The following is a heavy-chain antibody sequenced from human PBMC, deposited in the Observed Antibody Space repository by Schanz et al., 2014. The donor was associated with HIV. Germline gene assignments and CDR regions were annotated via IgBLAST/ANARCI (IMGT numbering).Heavy chain of an antibody. V-gene: IGHV3-30*03. CDR1: GFTFSNYG. J-gene: IGHJ4*02. Sequence: QVQLVESGGGVVQPGRSLRLSCAASGFTFSNYGMSWVRQAPGKGLEWVAVISYDGSNKYYADSVKGRFTISRDNSKNTLYLQMNSLRAEDTAVYYCASDFSHYYDSSGYFDYWGQGTLVTVSS. CDR2: ISYDGSNK. CDR3: ASDFSHYYDSSGYFDY. D-gene: IGHD3-22*01.